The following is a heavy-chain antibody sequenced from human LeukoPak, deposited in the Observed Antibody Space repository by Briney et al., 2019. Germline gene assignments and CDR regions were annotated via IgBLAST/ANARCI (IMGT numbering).Heavy chain of an antibody. CDR3: AKGRGSYPSFDY. CDR2: ISWGGGNI. D-gene: IGHD2-15*01. CDR1: GFTFDDYA. Sequence: GGSLRLSCAASGFTFDDYAMHWVRRAPGKGLEWVAGISWGGGNIGYADSVKGRFTISRENAKNSLSLQMNSLRAEATALYYCAKGRGSYPSFDYWGQGTLVTVSS. V-gene: IGHV3-9*01. J-gene: IGHJ4*02.